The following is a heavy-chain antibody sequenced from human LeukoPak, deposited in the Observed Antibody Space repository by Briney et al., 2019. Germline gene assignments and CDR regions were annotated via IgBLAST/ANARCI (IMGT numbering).Heavy chain of an antibody. V-gene: IGHV4-59*08. D-gene: IGHD2/OR15-2a*01. Sequence: SETLSLTCTASGGSISSYYWSWIRQPPGKGLEWIAYISDIGSINYNPSLKSRVIISLDTSKNQFSLKLSSVTAADTAVYYCAGHHPRNTVDFWGQGTLVTVSS. CDR2: ISDIGSI. CDR3: AGHHPRNTVDF. J-gene: IGHJ4*02. CDR1: GGSISSYY.